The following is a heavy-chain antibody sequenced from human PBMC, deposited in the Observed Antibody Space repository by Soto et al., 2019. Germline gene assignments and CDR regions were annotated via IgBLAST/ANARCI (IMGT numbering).Heavy chain of an antibody. CDR3: ASRDPGTSVDY. V-gene: IGHV4-4*02. Sequence: PSETLSLTCAVSGGSFTSNNWWTWVRQPPGQGLEWIGEIYRTGSTNYNPSLKSRVTISLDKSENQLSLKVTSLTAADTAVYYCASRDPGTSVDYWGHGTLVTVSP. D-gene: IGHD1-7*01. J-gene: IGHJ4*01. CDR2: IYRTGST. CDR1: GGSFTSNNW.